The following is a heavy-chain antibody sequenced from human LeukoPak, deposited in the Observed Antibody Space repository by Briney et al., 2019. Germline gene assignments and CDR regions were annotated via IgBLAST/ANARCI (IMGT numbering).Heavy chain of an antibody. D-gene: IGHD1/OR15-1a*01. J-gene: IGHJ4*02. CDR3: ARETISGSFDY. CDR1: GGTFSSYG. V-gene: IGHV3-33*01. Sequence: SCKASGGTFSSYGMHWVRQAPGKGLEWVAVIWYDGSNKYYADSVKGRFTISRDNSKNTLYLQMNSLRAEDTAVYYCARETISGSFDYWGQGTLVTVSS. CDR2: IWYDGSNK.